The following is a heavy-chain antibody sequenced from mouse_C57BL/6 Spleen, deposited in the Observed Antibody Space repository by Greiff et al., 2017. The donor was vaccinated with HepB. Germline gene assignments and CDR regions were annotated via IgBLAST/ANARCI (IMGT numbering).Heavy chain of an antibody. CDR1: GYTFTSYW. Sequence: QVQLQQPGAELVKPGASVKLSCKASGYTFTSYWMQWVKQRPGQGLEWIGEIDPSDSYTNYNHKFKGKATLTVDTSSSTAYMQLSSLTSEDSAVYYCARGGTAQATNFDYWGQGTTLTVSS. CDR2: IDPSDSYT. V-gene: IGHV1-50*01. J-gene: IGHJ2*01. CDR3: ARGGTAQATNFDY. D-gene: IGHD3-2*02.